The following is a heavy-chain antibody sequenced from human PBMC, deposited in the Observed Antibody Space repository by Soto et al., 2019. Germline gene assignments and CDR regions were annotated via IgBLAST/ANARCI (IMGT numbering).Heavy chain of an antibody. Sequence: GESLKISCKGSGYSFTSYWISWVRQMPGKGLEWMGRIDPSDSYTSHSPSFQGHVTISADKSISTAYLQWSSLKASDTAIYYCARPYSSNEYAYWGQRTLVTVSS. CDR3: ARPYSSNEYAY. CDR2: IDPSDSYT. CDR1: GYSFTSYW. V-gene: IGHV5-10-1*01. J-gene: IGHJ4*02. D-gene: IGHD6-13*01.